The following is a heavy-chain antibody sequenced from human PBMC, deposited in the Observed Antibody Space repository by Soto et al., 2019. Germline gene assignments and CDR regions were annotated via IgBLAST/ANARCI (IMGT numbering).Heavy chain of an antibody. J-gene: IGHJ4*02. CDR2: IASSGTPI. V-gene: IGHV3-48*02. Sequence: GGSLRLSCAASGFTFSDYAMNWVRQVPGKGLEWISQIASSGTPIYYADSVRGRFTISRDNAENSLYLQMNSLRDEDTAVYFCTREGVWGQGTLVTVSS. CDR3: TREGV. CDR1: GFTFSDYA.